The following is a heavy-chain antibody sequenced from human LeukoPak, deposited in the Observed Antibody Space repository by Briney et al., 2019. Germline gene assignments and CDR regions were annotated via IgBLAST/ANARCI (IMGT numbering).Heavy chain of an antibody. CDR1: GFSVSNNY. D-gene: IGHD4-23*01. V-gene: IGHV3-53*01. Sequence: GGSLSLSCAASGFSVSNNYMSWVRQAPGKGLEWVSVIYIAGTTYYADSVKGRFTISRDNSKNMLYLQMNSLRAEDTAVYYCARGWIGFGGNALNYFDYWGQGSLVTVSS. J-gene: IGHJ4*02. CDR2: IYIAGTT. CDR3: ARGWIGFGGNALNYFDY.